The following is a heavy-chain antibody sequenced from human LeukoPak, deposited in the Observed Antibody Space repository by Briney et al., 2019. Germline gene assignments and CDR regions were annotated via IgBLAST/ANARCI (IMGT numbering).Heavy chain of an antibody. J-gene: IGHJ4*02. Sequence: PSETLSLTCAVYGGSFSGYYWSWIRQPPGKGLEWIGEINHSGSTNYNPSLKSRVTISVDTSKNQFSLKLGSVTAADTAVYYCARTTITIFGVVIDLFDYWGQGTLVTVSS. D-gene: IGHD3-3*01. V-gene: IGHV4-34*01. CDR1: GGSFSGYY. CDR2: INHSGST. CDR3: ARTTITIFGVVIDLFDY.